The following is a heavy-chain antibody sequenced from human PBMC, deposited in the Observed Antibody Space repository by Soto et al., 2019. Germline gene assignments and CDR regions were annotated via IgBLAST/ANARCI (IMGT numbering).Heavy chain of an antibody. Sequence: ASVKVSCKASGYTFTSYDINWVRQATGQGLEWMGWMNPDSGHAAYAQKFQGRVTLTTSTSTSTVYMEMRSLGSEDTAVYYCARRPHCSGGICYYGLDNWGQGTLVTVSS. CDR1: GYTFTSYD. CDR3: ARRPHCSGGICYYGLDN. CDR2: MNPDSGHA. V-gene: IGHV1-8*01. D-gene: IGHD2-15*01. J-gene: IGHJ4*02.